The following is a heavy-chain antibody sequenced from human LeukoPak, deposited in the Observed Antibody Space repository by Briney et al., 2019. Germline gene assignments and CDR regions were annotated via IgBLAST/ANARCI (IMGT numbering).Heavy chain of an antibody. Sequence: PGGSLRLSCAASGFTFSSYGMHWVRQAPGKGLEWVAVIWYDGSNKYYADSVKGRFTISRDNSKNTLYLQMNSLRAEDTAVYYCARVRPPLYSSGWTDGMGVWGQGTTVTVSS. CDR1: GFTFSSYG. V-gene: IGHV3-33*01. J-gene: IGHJ6*02. D-gene: IGHD6-19*01. CDR2: IWYDGSNK. CDR3: ARVRPPLYSSGWTDGMGV.